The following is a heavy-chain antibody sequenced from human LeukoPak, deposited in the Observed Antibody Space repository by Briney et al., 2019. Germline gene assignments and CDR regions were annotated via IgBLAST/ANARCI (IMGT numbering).Heavy chain of an antibody. J-gene: IGHJ3*02. CDR1: GVSISNSY. Sequence: SESLSLTCTVSGVSISNSYWSWIRQPPGKRLEWIGYIYNSGSTDYNPSLKSRVTISVDTSKNQFSLKLSSVTAADTAVYYCARLLSATTPGNDAFDIWGQGTMVTVSS. V-gene: IGHV4-59*01. D-gene: IGHD1-14*01. CDR2: IYNSGST. CDR3: ARLLSATTPGNDAFDI.